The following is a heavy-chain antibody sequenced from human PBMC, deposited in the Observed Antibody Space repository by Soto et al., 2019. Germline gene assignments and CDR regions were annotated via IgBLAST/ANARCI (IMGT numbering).Heavy chain of an antibody. CDR1: GFTFSSYA. D-gene: IGHD1-26*01. V-gene: IGHV3-23*01. Sequence: GGSLRLSCAASGFTFSSYAMSWVRQAPGKGLEWVSAISGSGGSTYYADSVKGRFTISRDNSKNTLYLQMNSLRDEDTAVYYYAKDPYSGSYGDAFNIWGQGTMVTVSS. J-gene: IGHJ3*02. CDR2: ISGSGGST. CDR3: AKDPYSGSYGDAFNI.